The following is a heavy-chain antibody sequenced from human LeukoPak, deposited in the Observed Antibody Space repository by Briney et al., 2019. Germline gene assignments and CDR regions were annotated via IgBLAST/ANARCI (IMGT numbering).Heavy chain of an antibody. CDR2: INPNSGGT. CDR1: GYTFTGYY. Sequence: ASVKVSCKASGYTFTGYYMHWVRQAPGQGLEWMGWINPNSGGTNYAQKFQGRVTVTRDTSISTAYMELSRLRSDDTAVYYCARSVGTYDDFDYWGQGTLVTVSS. V-gene: IGHV1-2*02. J-gene: IGHJ4*02. D-gene: IGHD3-16*01. CDR3: ARSVGTYDDFDY.